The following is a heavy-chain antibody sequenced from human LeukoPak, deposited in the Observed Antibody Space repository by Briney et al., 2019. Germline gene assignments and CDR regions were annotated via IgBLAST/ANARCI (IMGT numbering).Heavy chain of an antibody. CDR3: ATYYYDSSAPE. CDR1: GYTFTSYD. D-gene: IGHD3-22*01. Sequence: ASVKVSCKASGYTFTSYDINWVRQATGQGLEWMGWINPNSGGTNYAQKFQGRVTMTRDTSISTAYMELSRLRSDDTAVYYCATYYYDSSAPEWGQGTLVTVSS. J-gene: IGHJ4*02. CDR2: INPNSGGT. V-gene: IGHV1-2*02.